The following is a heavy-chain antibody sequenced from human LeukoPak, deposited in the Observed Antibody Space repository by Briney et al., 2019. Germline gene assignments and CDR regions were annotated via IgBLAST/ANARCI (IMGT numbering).Heavy chain of an antibody. J-gene: IGHJ4*02. CDR3: AELTSMVEQY. V-gene: IGHV4-31*03. D-gene: IGHD3-10*01. CDR2: IYYSGST. Sequence: SQTLSLTCTVSGGSISSGGYYWSWIRQHPGKGLEWIGYIYYSGSTYYNPSLKSRVTISVDTSKNQFSLKLSSVTAEDTAVYYCAELTSMVEQYWGQGTLVTVSS. CDR1: GGSISSGGYY.